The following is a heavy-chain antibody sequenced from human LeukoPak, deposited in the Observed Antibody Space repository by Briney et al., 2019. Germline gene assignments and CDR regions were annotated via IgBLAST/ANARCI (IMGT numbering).Heavy chain of an antibody. J-gene: IGHJ4*02. D-gene: IGHD4-23*01. CDR3: AKDRLWDTVVTQGTFDS. CDR1: GFTFSSYD. Sequence: PGGSLRLSCAASGFTFSSYDMTWVRQPPGKGLEWVSSISGSGANTYYADSVKGRFSISRDIYKNTLYLLMNSLRVDDTAVYYCAKDRLWDTVVTQGTFDSWGQGTLATVSS. V-gene: IGHV3-23*01. CDR2: ISGSGANT.